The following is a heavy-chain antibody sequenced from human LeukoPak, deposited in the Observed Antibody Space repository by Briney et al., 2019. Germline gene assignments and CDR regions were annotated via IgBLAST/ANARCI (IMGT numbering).Heavy chain of an antibody. CDR3: ARLGPYCRSASFASRSWFDP. V-gene: IGHV4-39*01. J-gene: IGHJ5*02. D-gene: IGHD2-15*01. Sequence: PSETLSLTCSVSGASISSGSHYWAWIRQPPGKGLEWIGSIYYSGNTYYNPSLKSRVIIAVDTSKNQFSLKLSSVTAADASIYYCARLGPYCRSASFASRSWFDPWGQGTPVTVSS. CDR2: IYYSGNT. CDR1: GASISSGSHY.